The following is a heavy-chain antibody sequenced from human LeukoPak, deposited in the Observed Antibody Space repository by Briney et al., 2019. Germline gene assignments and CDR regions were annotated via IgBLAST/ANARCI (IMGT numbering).Heavy chain of an antibody. V-gene: IGHV1-2*02. CDR2: INPNSGGT. CDR3: ARGLAAALGYFDY. J-gene: IGHJ4*02. CDR1: GYTFTGYY. Sequence: ASVKVSCKAFGYTFTGYYTHWVRQAPGQGPEWMGCINPNSGGTNYAQKFQGRVTMTRDTSISTVYMELSRLRSDDTAVFYCARGLAAALGYFDYWGQGTLVTVSS. D-gene: IGHD2-15*01.